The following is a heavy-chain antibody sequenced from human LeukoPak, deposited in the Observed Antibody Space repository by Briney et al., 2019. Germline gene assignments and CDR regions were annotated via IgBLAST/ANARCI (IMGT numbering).Heavy chain of an antibody. V-gene: IGHV1-69*01. CDR3: ARRSGYYDSSGPDYYYGMDV. D-gene: IGHD3-22*01. Sequence: AASVKVSCKASGGTFSSYAISWVRQAPGQGLEWMGGIIPIFGTANYAQKFQGRVTITADESTSTAYMELSSLRSEDTAVYYCARRSGYYDSSGPDYYYGMDVWGQGTTVTVSS. CDR1: GGTFSSYA. CDR2: IIPIFGTA. J-gene: IGHJ6*02.